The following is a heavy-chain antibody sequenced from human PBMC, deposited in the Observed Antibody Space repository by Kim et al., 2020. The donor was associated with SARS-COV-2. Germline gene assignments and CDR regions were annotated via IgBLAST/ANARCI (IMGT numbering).Heavy chain of an antibody. CDR1: GFTFSSYW. CDR2: INSDGSST. Sequence: GGSLRLSCAASGFTFSSYWMHWVRQAPGKGLVWVSRINSDGSSTSYADSVKGRFTISRDNAKNTLYLQMNSLRAEDTAVYYCASPDPPVKAVAGTDYYYYGMDVWGQGTTVTVSS. J-gene: IGHJ6*01. CDR3: ASPDPPVKAVAGTDYYYYGMDV. D-gene: IGHD6-19*01. V-gene: IGHV3-74*01.